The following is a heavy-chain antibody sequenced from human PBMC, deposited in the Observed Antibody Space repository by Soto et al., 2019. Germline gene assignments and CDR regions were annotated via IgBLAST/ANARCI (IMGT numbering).Heavy chain of an antibody. CDR2: ISGSGGST. Sequence: EVQLLESGGGLVQPGGSLRLSCAASGFTFSSYAMSGVRQAPGKGLEWVSAISGSGGSTYYADSVKGRFTISRDNSKNTLYLQMNSLRAEDTAVYYCAKDGYCSSTSCYIRAFDIWGQGTMVTVSS. J-gene: IGHJ3*02. CDR3: AKDGYCSSTSCYIRAFDI. V-gene: IGHV3-23*01. CDR1: GFTFSSYA. D-gene: IGHD2-2*02.